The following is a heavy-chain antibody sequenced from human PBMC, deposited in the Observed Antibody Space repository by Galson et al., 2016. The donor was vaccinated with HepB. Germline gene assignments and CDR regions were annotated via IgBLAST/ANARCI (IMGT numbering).Heavy chain of an antibody. CDR2: IYPGDSHT. CDR3: ARRLTHDSKIWDIDY. Sequence: QSGAEVKKPGESLRISRKGSGYSFTDYWIGWVRQMPGKGLEWMGIIYPGDSHTRYSPSFQGQVTISADKSISTAYLQWSSLKASDTAIYYCARRLTHDSKIWDIDYWGQGTLVTVSS. D-gene: IGHD3-16*01. J-gene: IGHJ4*02. V-gene: IGHV5-51*01. CDR1: GYSFTDYW.